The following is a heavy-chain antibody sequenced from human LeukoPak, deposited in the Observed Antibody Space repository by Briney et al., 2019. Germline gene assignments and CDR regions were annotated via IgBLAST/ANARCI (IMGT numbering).Heavy chain of an antibody. V-gene: IGHV4-39*01. Sequence: KPSETLSLTCTVSGGSISSVSNYWGWIRQPPGKGLEWISNIYYTGSTYYKPSLKSRVTISVDTSKNQFSLKLSSVTAADTAVYYCARGGNSSPKGRPSHSWYFDLWGRGTPVTVSS. D-gene: IGHD6-13*01. CDR3: ARGGNSSPKGRPSHSWYFDL. CDR2: IYYTGST. J-gene: IGHJ2*01. CDR1: GGSISSVSNY.